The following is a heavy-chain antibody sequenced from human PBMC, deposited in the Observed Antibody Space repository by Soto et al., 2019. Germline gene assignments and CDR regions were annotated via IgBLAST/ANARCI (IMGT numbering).Heavy chain of an antibody. CDR2: IYHSGST. CDR1: GDSISNSY. CDR3: PRDRIPAARYYHYGMDV. J-gene: IGHJ6*02. D-gene: IGHD5-18*01. V-gene: IGHV4-59*12. Sequence: SETLSLTXTVSGDSISNSYWSWIRQPPGKGLEWIGYIYHSGSTNYNPSLKSRVTISVDTSKNQFSLKLKSVTAADTAVYYCPRDRIPAARYYHYGMDVWGQGTTVTVSS.